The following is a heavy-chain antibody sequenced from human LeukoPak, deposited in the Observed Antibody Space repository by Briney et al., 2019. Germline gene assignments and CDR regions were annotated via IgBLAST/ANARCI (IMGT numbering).Heavy chain of an antibody. Sequence: GRSLRLSCAASGFTFSSYAMHWVRQAPGKGLEWVAVISYDGSNKYYADSVKGRFTISRDNSKNTLYLQMNSLRAEDTAVYYCARVGGIQLWFDYWGQGTLVTVSS. CDR3: ARVGGIQLWFDY. CDR2: ISYDGSNK. V-gene: IGHV3-30-3*01. J-gene: IGHJ4*02. CDR1: GFTFSSYA. D-gene: IGHD5-18*01.